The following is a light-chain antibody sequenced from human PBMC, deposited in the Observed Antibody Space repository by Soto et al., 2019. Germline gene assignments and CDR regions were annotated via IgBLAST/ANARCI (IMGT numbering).Light chain of an antibody. CDR2: GAS. CDR3: QQYDSSPLT. V-gene: IGKV3-20*01. Sequence: EIVLTQSPGTLSLSPGERATLSCRASQRISSSYLAWYQQKPGQAPRLLIQGASSRATGIPDRFSGSGSGTDFTLTISRLEPEDFAVYYCQQYDSSPLTFGGGTKVDIK. J-gene: IGKJ4*01. CDR1: QRISSSY.